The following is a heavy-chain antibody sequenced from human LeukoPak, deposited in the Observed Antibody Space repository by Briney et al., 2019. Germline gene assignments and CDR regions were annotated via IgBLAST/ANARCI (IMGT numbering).Heavy chain of an antibody. CDR3: AKICGSGGYYFDY. CDR1: GFTFSSYA. CDR2: ISGSGGST. V-gene: IGHV3-23*01. D-gene: IGHD3-10*01. Sequence: TGGSLRLSCAASGFTFSSYAMSWVRQAPGKGLEWVSAISGSGGSTYYADSVKGRFTISRDNSKNTLYLQMNSLRAEDTAVYYCAKICGSGGYYFDYWGQGTLVTVSS. J-gene: IGHJ4*02.